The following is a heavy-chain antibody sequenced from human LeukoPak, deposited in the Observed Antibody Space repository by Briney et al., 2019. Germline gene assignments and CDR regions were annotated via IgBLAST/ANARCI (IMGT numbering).Heavy chain of an antibody. CDR1: GFTLSSYD. J-gene: IGHJ4*02. CDR2: ISPSGSYI. D-gene: IGHD3-10*01. CDR3: AKDRPPQYDSGTYSDY. V-gene: IGHV3-21*01. Sequence: GGSLRLSCAASGFTLSSYDMNWVRQAPGKGLEWVSSISPSGSYIYYADSVKGRFTISRDSSKNSLYLQMSSLRTEDTAVYFCAKDRPPQYDSGTYSDYWGQGTLVTVSS.